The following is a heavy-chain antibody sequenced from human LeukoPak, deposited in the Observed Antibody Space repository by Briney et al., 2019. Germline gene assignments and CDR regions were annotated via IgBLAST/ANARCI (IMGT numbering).Heavy chain of an antibody. CDR3: AKSRGYSLSFDY. V-gene: IGHV3-11*01. Sequence: GGSLRLSCAASGFTFTDYYLSWLRQAPGKALDWLSYISSDGSAISYADSVRGRFSISRDNAKNSLFLQMGSVRAEDTAMYYCAKSRGYSLSFDYWGQGILVTVSS. J-gene: IGHJ4*02. CDR1: GFTFTDYY. D-gene: IGHD2-21*01. CDR2: ISSDGSAI.